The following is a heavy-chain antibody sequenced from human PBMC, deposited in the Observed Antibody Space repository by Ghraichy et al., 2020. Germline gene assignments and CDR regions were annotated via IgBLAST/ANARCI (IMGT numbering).Heavy chain of an antibody. D-gene: IGHD1-26*01. J-gene: IGHJ6*03. CDR1: GFTFSDYY. V-gene: IGHV3-11*06. CDR2: ISGGASHT. Sequence: GGSLRLSCAASGFTFSDYYMSWVRQAPGKGLEWVSYISGGASHTNYADSLKGRFTISRDNANNSLYLQMSSLRAEDTAVYYCARDRREVGDPNYYHMDVWGKGTTVIVSS. CDR3: ARDRREVGDPNYYHMDV.